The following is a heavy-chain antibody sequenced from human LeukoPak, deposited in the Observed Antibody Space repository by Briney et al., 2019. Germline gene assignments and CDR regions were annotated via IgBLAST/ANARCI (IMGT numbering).Heavy chain of an antibody. CDR3: ARDNY. J-gene: IGHJ4*02. Sequence: SETLSLTCAVYGGSFSGYYWSWIRQPPGKGLEWIGEINHSGSTNYNPFPKSRVTISVDTSKNQFSLKLSSVTAADTAVYYCARDNYWGQGTLVTVSS. V-gene: IGHV4-34*01. CDR1: GGSFSGYY. CDR2: INHSGST.